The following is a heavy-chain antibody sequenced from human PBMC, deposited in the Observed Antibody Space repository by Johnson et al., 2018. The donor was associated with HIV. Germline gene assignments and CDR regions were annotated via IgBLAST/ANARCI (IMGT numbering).Heavy chain of an antibody. D-gene: IGHD3-16*02. CDR2: ISYDGTNK. J-gene: IGHJ3*01. V-gene: IGHV3-30*18. Sequence: QVQLVESGGGVVQPGRSLRLSCAASGFSFSGYGMHWVRQSPGKQPEWVAVISYDGTNKWFADSVKGRFTISRDNSKNTLDLQMNSLTAEDTAGYYCAKDSLDGAFDVWGQGTMVTVSS. CDR3: AKDSLDGAFDV. CDR1: GFSFSGYG.